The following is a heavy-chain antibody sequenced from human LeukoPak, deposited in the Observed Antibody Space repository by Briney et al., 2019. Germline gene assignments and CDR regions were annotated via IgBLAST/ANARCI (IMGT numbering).Heavy chain of an antibody. CDR3: AREAHSSSWYVY. D-gene: IGHD6-13*01. J-gene: IGHJ4*02. CDR2: ISSSSSYI. V-gene: IGHV3-21*01. Sequence: GGSLRLSCAASGFTFSSYWMNWVRQAPGKGLEWVSSISSSSSYIYYADSVKGRFTISRDNAKNSLYLQMNSLRAEDTAVYYCAREAHSSSWYVYWGQGTLVTVSS. CDR1: GFTFSSYW.